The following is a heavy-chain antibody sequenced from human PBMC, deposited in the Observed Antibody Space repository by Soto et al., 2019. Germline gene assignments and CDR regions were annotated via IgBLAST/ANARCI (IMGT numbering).Heavy chain of an antibody. D-gene: IGHD6-13*01. Sequence: QVQLVQSGAEVKKPGASVKVSCKASGYTFTSYGISWVRQAPGQGLEWMGWISAYNGNTNYAQKLQGRVTMTTDTSTSTAYMELRSLRADDTAVYYCAGVKEWVPSSSWHNWFDPWGQGTLVTVSS. CDR2: ISAYNGNT. V-gene: IGHV1-18*01. CDR3: AGVKEWVPSSSWHNWFDP. J-gene: IGHJ5*02. CDR1: GYTFTSYG.